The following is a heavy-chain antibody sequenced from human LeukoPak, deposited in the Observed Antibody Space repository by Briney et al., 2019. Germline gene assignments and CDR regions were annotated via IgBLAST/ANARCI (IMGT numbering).Heavy chain of an antibody. V-gene: IGHV3-7*01. CDR2: IKQDGSEK. J-gene: IGHJ4*02. Sequence: PGGSLRLSCAASGFSFSSYWMSWVRQTPGQGLEWVANIKQDGSEKYYVDSVKGRFTVSRDNAKNSLYPQMNSLRAEDTALYFCATSRSLDYWGQGTLVTVSS. CDR3: ATSRSLDY. CDR1: GFSFSSYW.